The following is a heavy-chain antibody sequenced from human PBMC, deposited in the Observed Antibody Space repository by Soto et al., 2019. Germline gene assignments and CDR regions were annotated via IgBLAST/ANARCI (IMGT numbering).Heavy chain of an antibody. CDR1: GFTFSSYS. Sequence: ESGGGLVKPGGSLRLSCAASGFTFSSYSMNWVRQAPGKGLEWVSSISSSSSYIYYADSVKGRFTISRDNAKNSLYLQMNSVGAEDTAVYYCARDQPGYSYGYGLGYWGQGTLVTVSS. V-gene: IGHV3-21*01. CDR3: ARDQPGYSYGYGLGY. D-gene: IGHD5-18*01. CDR2: ISSSSSYI. J-gene: IGHJ4*02.